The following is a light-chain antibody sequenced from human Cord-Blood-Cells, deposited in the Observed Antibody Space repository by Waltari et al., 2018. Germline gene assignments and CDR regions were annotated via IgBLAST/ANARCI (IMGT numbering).Light chain of an antibody. CDR2: VVS. V-gene: IGLV2-14*03. CDR3: SSYTSSSTWV. J-gene: IGLJ3*02. CDR1: LTDVVGQHY. Sequence: QSALTQPASASGSPGQPLTTSCTATLTDVVGQHYVPWYQQHPGKAPKLRIYVVSNRPSVVSNRFSGSKSGNTASLTISGLQAEDEADYYGSSYTSSSTWVFGGGTKLTVL.